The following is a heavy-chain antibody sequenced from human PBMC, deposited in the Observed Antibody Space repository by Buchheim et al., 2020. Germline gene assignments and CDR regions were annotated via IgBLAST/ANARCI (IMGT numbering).Heavy chain of an antibody. V-gene: IGHV3-33*01. D-gene: IGHD5-18*01. CDR3: ASDGTAMFPNWFET. CDR2: IWYDGSNK. J-gene: IGHJ5*02. CDR1: GFTFSSYR. Sequence: QVQLVESGGGVVQPGRSLRLSCAASGFTFSSYRMHWVRQAPGKGLEWVAVIWYDGSNKYYADSVKGRFTISRDNSKNTLYLQMNSLRAEDTAVYYWASDGTAMFPNWFETCGEGTL.